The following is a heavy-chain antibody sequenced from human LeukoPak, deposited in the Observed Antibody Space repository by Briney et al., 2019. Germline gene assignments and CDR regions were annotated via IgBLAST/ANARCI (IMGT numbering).Heavy chain of an antibody. J-gene: IGHJ5*02. CDR1: GGSISSGGYY. D-gene: IGHD3-3*01. CDR3: ARVISSYYDFWSGYLGNWFDP. CDR2: IYYSGST. Sequence: SETLSLTCTVSGGSISSGGYYWSWIRQHPGKGLEWIGYIYYSGSTYYNPSLKSRVTISVDTSKNQFSLKLSSVTAADTAVYYCARVISSYYDFWSGYLGNWFDPWGQGTLVTVSS. V-gene: IGHV4-31*03.